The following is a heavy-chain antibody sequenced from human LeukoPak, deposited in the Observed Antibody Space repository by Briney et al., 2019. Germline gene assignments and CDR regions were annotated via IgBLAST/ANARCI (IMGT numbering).Heavy chain of an antibody. V-gene: IGHV4-61*02. CDR3: AREWEPDAFGY. D-gene: IGHD1-26*01. Sequence: SQTLSLTCTVSGGSISSGSYYWSWIRQPAGKGLEWIGRIYTSGSTNYNPSLKSRVTISVDTSKNQFSLKLSSVTAADTAVYYCAREWEPDAFGYWGQGTLVTVSS. CDR2: IYTSGST. J-gene: IGHJ4*02. CDR1: GGSISSGSYY.